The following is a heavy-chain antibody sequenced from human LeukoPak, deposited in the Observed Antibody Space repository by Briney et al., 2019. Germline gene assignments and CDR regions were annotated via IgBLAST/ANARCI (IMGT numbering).Heavy chain of an antibody. CDR2: IYYSGST. CDR1: GGSISSSSYY. Sequence: SETLSLTCTVSGGSISSSSYYWGWIRQPPGKGLEWIGGIYYSGSTYYNPSLKSRVTISVDTSKNQFSLKLSSVTAADTAVYYCARQLGYCSSTSCYADKVDYWGQGTLVTVSS. V-gene: IGHV4-39*01. CDR3: ARQLGYCSSTSCYADKVDY. J-gene: IGHJ4*02. D-gene: IGHD2-2*01.